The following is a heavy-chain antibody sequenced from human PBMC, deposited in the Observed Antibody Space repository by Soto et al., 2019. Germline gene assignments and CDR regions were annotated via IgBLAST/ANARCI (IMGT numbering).Heavy chain of an antibody. Sequence: QVQLEQSGAEVKEPGSSVKVSCKGSGYTFTSSHIHWVRQAPGQGLEWMGIINPSGGSATYAQKFRGRVTVTRDTSTSTVYMELSSLTSEDTATYYCARGLTSSGYYTWGQGTLVTVSS. D-gene: IGHD3-22*01. J-gene: IGHJ4*02. CDR2: INPSGGSA. V-gene: IGHV1-46*01. CDR3: ARGLTSSGYYT. CDR1: GYTFTSSH.